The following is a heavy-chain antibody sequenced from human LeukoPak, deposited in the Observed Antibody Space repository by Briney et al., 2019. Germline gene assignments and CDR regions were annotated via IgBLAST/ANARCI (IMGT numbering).Heavy chain of an antibody. CDR1: GGSISSSSYY. J-gene: IGHJ4*02. Sequence: SETLSLTCTVSGGSISSSSYYWGWIRQPPGKGLEWIGSIYYSGSTYYNPSLKSRVTIPVDTSKNQFSLKLSSVTAADTAVYYCARHDNWNGFFWGQGTLVTVSS. CDR3: ARHDNWNGFF. CDR2: IYYSGST. D-gene: IGHD1-20*01. V-gene: IGHV4-39*01.